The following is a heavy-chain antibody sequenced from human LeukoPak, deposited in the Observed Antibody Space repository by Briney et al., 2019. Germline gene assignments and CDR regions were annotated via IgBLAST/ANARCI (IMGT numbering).Heavy chain of an antibody. CDR1: GFTFSSYS. Sequence: GGSLILSCAASGFTFSSYSMNWVRQAPGKGLEWVSSISSSSSSYIYYADSVKGRFTISRDNAKNSLYLQMNSLRAEDTAVYYCARVLIAAAPQAGMDVWGQGTTVTVSS. J-gene: IGHJ6*02. V-gene: IGHV3-21*01. CDR2: ISSSSSSYI. D-gene: IGHD6-13*01. CDR3: ARVLIAAAPQAGMDV.